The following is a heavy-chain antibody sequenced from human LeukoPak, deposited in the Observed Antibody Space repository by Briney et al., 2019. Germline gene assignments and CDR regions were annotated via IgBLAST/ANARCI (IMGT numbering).Heavy chain of an antibody. D-gene: IGHD1-26*01. CDR2: ISSSGDGT. J-gene: IGHJ4*02. V-gene: IGHV3-23*01. CDR3: ARDPWGIGPAFDY. CDR1: GFTFSNYA. Sequence: GGSLRLSCAASGFTFSNYAMGWVRQAPGKGLEWVSSISSSGDGTFYADSVKGRFTISRDTSKNTLSLQMNSLRDDDTAVYHCARDPWGIGPAFDYWGRGTLVTVSS.